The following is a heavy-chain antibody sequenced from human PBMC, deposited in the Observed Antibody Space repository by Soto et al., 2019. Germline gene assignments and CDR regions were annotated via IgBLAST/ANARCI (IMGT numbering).Heavy chain of an antibody. CDR3: ARVDCSGVTCFPDY. J-gene: IGHJ4*02. CDR2: INHSGST. CDR1: GGSFSGYY. Sequence: PSETLSLSCAVYGGSFSGYYWSWIRQPPGKGLEWIGEINHSGSTNYNPSLKSRVTISVDTSKNQFSLEMTSVTAADTAMYYCARVDCSGVTCFPDYWGQGTLVTVSS. V-gene: IGHV4-34*01. D-gene: IGHD2-15*01.